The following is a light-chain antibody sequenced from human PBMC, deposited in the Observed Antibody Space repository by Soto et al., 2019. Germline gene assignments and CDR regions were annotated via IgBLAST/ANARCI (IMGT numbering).Light chain of an antibody. J-gene: IGKJ5*01. Sequence: KMTQSPSSLSASVGARVTITSRASQSIRFYLNWYQQKPQKAPKILIYAASSLESGVPSRFSGSGSGTDCTLTISSLQPEDVATYYCQETYRTPLTFGQGTRLEIK. CDR1: QSIRFY. V-gene: IGKV1-39*01. CDR2: AAS. CDR3: QETYRTPLT.